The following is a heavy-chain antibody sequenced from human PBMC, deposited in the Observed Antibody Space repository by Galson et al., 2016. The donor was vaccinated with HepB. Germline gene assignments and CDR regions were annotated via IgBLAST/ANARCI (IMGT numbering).Heavy chain of an antibody. Sequence: SETLSLTCTVSGGSISGYYWSWIRQPPGKGLEWIGYIYYSGSTNCSPSLKSRVTISLDTSKNQFSLKLSSVTAADTAVYYCVRTTRSYFGYWGQGTLVTVSS. CDR2: IYYSGST. V-gene: IGHV4-59*01. D-gene: IGHD1-1*01. CDR1: GGSISGYY. CDR3: VRTTRSYFGY. J-gene: IGHJ4*02.